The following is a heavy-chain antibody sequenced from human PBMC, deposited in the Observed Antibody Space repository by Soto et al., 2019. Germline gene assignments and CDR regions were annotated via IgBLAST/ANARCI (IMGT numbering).Heavy chain of an antibody. CDR3: ARSIGYCSSTSCSHPVLDY. CDR1: GGSISSSNW. Sequence: SETLSLTCAVSGGSISSSNWWSWVRQPPGKGLEWIGEIYHSGSTNYNPSLKSRVTISVDKSKNQFSLKLSSVTAADTAVYYCARSIGYCSSTSCSHPVLDYWGQGTLVTVSS. J-gene: IGHJ4*02. CDR2: IYHSGST. V-gene: IGHV4-4*02. D-gene: IGHD2-2*01.